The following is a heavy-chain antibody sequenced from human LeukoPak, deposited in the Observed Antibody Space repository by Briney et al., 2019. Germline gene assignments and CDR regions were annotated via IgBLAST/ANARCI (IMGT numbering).Heavy chain of an antibody. CDR3: AKGGYINGYDY. CDR1: GFTFSSYW. V-gene: IGHV3-7*01. CDR2: INQDGSKE. D-gene: IGHD5-18*01. Sequence: PGGSLRLSCAASGFTFSSYWMTWVRQAHGKGLEWVANINQDGSKEYYLDSGKGRFTISRGKDKHSTYMQANSLIAEDTAISYCAKGGYINGYDYWGQGTLVTVSS. J-gene: IGHJ4*02.